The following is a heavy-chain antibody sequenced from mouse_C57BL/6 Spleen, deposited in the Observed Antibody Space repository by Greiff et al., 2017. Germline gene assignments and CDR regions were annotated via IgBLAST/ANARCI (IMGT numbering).Heavy chain of an antibody. CDR2: ISSGGSYT. V-gene: IGHV5-6*01. D-gene: IGHD3-3*01. J-gene: IGHJ1*03. CDR1: GFTFSSYG. Sequence: DVQLQESGGDLVKPGGSLKLSCAASGFTFSSYGMSWVRQTPDKRLEWVATISSGGSYTYYPERLKGRFTFSGDKATNTLYLQLSSLKSEDTALYYCATHRGEGDCYFDVWGTGTTVTVSS. CDR3: ATHRGEGDCYFDV.